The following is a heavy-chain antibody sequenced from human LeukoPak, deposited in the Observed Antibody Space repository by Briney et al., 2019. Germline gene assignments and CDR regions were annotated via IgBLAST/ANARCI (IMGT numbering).Heavy chain of an antibody. J-gene: IGHJ3*01. CDR2: ISGSGGST. Sequence: PGGSLRLSCAASGFTFSSYAMSWVRQAPGKGLEWVPAISGSGGSTYYADSVEGRFTISRDISKNTLYLQLNSLRAEDTAVYFCARDLRTLDAFDVWGQGTMVIVSS. CDR3: ARDLRTLDAFDV. CDR1: GFTFSSYA. V-gene: IGHV3-23*01.